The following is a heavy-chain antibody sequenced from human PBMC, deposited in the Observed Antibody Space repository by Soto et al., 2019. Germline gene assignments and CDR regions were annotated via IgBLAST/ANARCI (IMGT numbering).Heavy chain of an antibody. Sequence: PSETLSLTCAVYGGSFSGYYWSWVRQAPGKGLEWVSVISGSGGRTNYADSVRGRFTISRDKSKNTLYLQMNSLRAEDTALYYFAKASYDILTGYSPDYWGQGTLVTVSS. J-gene: IGHJ4*02. CDR1: GGSFSGYY. CDR3: AKASYDILTGYSPDY. CDR2: ISGSGGRT. V-gene: IGHV3-23*01. D-gene: IGHD3-9*01.